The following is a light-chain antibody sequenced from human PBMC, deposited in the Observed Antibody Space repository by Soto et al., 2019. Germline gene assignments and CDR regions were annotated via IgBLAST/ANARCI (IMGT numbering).Light chain of an antibody. J-gene: IGKJ1*01. Sequence: DIQMTQSPSSLSASVGDRVTITCRASQTITTFLNWYQQSPGEAPNLLIYAASSLQSGVPSRISGSGSGTDFTLTISSLQPEDFATYFCQQSYSTPQTFGQGTKVEIK. CDR3: QQSYSTPQT. V-gene: IGKV1-39*01. CDR2: AAS. CDR1: QTITTF.